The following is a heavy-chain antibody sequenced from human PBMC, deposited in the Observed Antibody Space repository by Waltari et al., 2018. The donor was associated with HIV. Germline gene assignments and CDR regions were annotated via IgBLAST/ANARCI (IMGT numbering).Heavy chain of an antibody. Sequence: QVQLQESGPGLVKPSETLSLTCTVSGGSISSYYWSWIRQPPGKGLEWIGYIYYSGSTNSNPSLKSRVTISVDTSKNQFSLKLSSVTAADTAVYYCARVKFDWPKHDDAFDIWGQGTMVTVSS. CDR1: GGSISSYY. J-gene: IGHJ3*02. CDR2: IYYSGST. CDR3: ARVKFDWPKHDDAFDI. D-gene: IGHD3-9*01. V-gene: IGHV4-59*01.